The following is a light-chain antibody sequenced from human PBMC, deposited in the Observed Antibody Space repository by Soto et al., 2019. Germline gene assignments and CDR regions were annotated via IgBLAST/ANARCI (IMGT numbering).Light chain of an antibody. CDR2: EVS. J-gene: IGLJ1*01. Sequence: QSALTQPPSVSGSPGQSVTISCTGTSSDGGSYNRVSWYQQPPGTAPKLMISEVSDRPSGVPDRFSGSKSGNTASLTISGLQAEDEADYYCSSYTSSSTYVFGTGTKLTVL. V-gene: IGLV2-18*02. CDR1: SSDGGSYNR. CDR3: SSYTSSSTYV.